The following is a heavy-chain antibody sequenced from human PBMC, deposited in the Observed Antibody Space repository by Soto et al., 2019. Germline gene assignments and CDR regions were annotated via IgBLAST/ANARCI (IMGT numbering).Heavy chain of an antibody. Sequence: SETLSLTCTVSAASFSKYYWSWIRQPPGKGLEWIGYIYFNVNTNYNPSLKRRVTISIDTSKKQLSLNLTSVTDADTAVYYCASVTFGGVVLAHWGQGTLVTVSS. CDR1: AASFSKYY. CDR2: IYFNVNT. CDR3: ASVTFGGVVLAH. V-gene: IGHV4-59*01. J-gene: IGHJ4*02. D-gene: IGHD3-16*01.